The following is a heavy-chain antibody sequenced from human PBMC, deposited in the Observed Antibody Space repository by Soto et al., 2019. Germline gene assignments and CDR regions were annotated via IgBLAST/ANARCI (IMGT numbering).Heavy chain of an antibody. V-gene: IGHV4-31*03. CDR2: IYYSGST. D-gene: IGHD2-15*01. CDR1: GGSISIGDYY. J-gene: IGHJ6*02. CDR3: ARDRGGSSLYYYAMDV. Sequence: TLSLTCTVSGGSISIGDYYWSLVRQHPGKGLEWIGYIYYSGSTYYNPSLESRLTISVDTSKNQFSLKLSSVTAADTAVYYCARDRGGSSLYYYAMDVWGQGTTVTVSS.